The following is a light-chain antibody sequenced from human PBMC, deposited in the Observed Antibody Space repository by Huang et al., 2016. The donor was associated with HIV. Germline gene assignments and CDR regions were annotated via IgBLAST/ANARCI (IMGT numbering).Light chain of an antibody. J-gene: IGKJ4*01. CDR1: QSVTTY. CDR2: DVS. V-gene: IGKV3-11*01. Sequence: EIVLTLSPATLSLSPGDRATLSCRASQSVTTYLGWYQQKPGQAPRLLIYDVSNRATGVPARFSGSGSGTDFTLTISSLEPEDFAVYYCQQRANWPPLTFGGGTKVEMK. CDR3: QQRANWPPLT.